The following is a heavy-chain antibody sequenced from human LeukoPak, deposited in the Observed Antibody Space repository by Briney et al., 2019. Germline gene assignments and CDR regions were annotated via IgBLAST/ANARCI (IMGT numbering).Heavy chain of an antibody. CDR1: GFTFSSCA. Sequence: QPGGSLRLSCAASGFTFSSCAMSWVRQAPGKGLEWVSAISGSGGSTHYADSVKGRFTISRDNSKNTLYLQMNSLRAEDTAIYYCARMIRDYGDSNWFDPWGQGTLVTVSS. J-gene: IGHJ5*02. CDR3: ARMIRDYGDSNWFDP. D-gene: IGHD4-17*01. CDR2: ISGSGGST. V-gene: IGHV3-23*01.